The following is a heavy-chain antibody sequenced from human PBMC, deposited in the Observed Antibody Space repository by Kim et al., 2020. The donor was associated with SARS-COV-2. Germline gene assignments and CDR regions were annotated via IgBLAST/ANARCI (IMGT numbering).Heavy chain of an antibody. V-gene: IGHV3-30*18. Sequence: GGSLRLSCAASGFTFSSYGMHWVRQAPGKGLEWVAVISYDGSNKYYADSVKGRFTISRDNSKNTLYLQMNSLRAEDTAVYYCAKGPLYYGSGGSHDYWGQGTLVTVSS. CDR1: GFTFSSYG. D-gene: IGHD3-10*01. J-gene: IGHJ4*02. CDR2: ISYDGSNK. CDR3: AKGPLYYGSGGSHDY.